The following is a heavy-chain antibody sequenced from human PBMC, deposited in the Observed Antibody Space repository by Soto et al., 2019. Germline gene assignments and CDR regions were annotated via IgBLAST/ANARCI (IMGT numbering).Heavy chain of an antibody. Sequence: QVQLQESGPGLVKPSQTLSLTCTVSGGSISSGDYYWSWIRQPPGKGLEWIGYIYYSGSTYYNPSLKSRVTISVDTSKNQFSLKLSSVTAADTAVYYYARNQYCSGNRCYSYYYYGMDVWGQGTTVTVSS. CDR3: ARNQYCSGNRCYSYYYYGMDV. CDR2: IYYSGST. J-gene: IGHJ6*02. V-gene: IGHV4-30-4*01. CDR1: GGSISSGDYY. D-gene: IGHD2-15*01.